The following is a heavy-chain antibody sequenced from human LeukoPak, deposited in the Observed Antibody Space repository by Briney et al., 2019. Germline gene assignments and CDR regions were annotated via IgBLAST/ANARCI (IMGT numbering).Heavy chain of an antibody. CDR1: GFTVSSNY. CDR3: ASSYSSGWYFAFDI. CDR2: IYSGGSK. J-gene: IGHJ3*02. Sequence: PGGSLRLSCAASGFTVSSNYMSWVRQAPGKGLEGVSVIYSGGSKLYADLVKGRFTISRDNSKNTLYLQMNSLRAEDTAVYYCASSYSSGWYFAFDIWGQGTMVTVSS. D-gene: IGHD6-19*01. V-gene: IGHV3-53*01.